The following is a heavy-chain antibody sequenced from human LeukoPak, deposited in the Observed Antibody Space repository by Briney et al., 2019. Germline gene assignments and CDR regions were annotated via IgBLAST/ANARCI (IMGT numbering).Heavy chain of an antibody. CDR2: TNAGNGNT. CDR1: GYTFTSYD. J-gene: IGHJ4*02. D-gene: IGHD3-10*01. V-gene: IGHV1-3*01. CDR3: AKDEEYMVRGVIIRGIVDY. Sequence: GASVKVSCKAAGYTFTSYDMNRVREAPGQRLEWMGGTNAGNGNTKYSQKYHARVTITRDTYTSTDYMELRRLISEGTAVDYWAKDEEYMVRGVIIRGIVDYWGQGTLVTVSS.